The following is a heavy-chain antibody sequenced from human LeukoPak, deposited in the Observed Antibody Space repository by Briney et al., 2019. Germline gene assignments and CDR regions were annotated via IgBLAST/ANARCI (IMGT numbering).Heavy chain of an antibody. D-gene: IGHD6-13*01. J-gene: IGHJ4*02. CDR3: AKGSYSTEGY. Sequence: GGSLRLSCAASGLTFSGSAMHWVRQASGKGLEWLGRIRSKAGSYATAYAESVKGRFTVSRDDSKNTAYLQMNSLRAEDTAVYYCAKGSYSTEGYWGQGTLVSVSS. V-gene: IGHV3-73*01. CDR1: GLTFSGSA. CDR2: IRSKAGSYAT.